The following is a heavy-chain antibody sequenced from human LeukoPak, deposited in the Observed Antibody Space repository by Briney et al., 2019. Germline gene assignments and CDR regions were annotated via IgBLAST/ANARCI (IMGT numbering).Heavy chain of an antibody. J-gene: IGHJ3*01. V-gene: IGHV3-64*01. D-gene: IGHD1-26*01. CDR1: GFIIRSYP. CDR3: AKDGN. CDR2: ISPDGDTT. Sequence: PGGSLRLSCAVSGFIIRSYPMHWVRQAPGKGLEYVSVISPDGDTTYYTSSVKGRFTISRDNSKNTLFLQMGSLRDEDTAVYYCAKDGNWGQGTMVTVSS.